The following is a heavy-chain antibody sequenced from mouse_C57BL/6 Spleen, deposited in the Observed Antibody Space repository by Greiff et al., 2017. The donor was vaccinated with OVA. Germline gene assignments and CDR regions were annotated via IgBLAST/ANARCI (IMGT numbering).Heavy chain of an antibody. J-gene: IGHJ2*01. CDR3: ARITTVFDY. CDR2: INYDGSST. CDR1: GFTFSDYY. D-gene: IGHD1-1*01. V-gene: IGHV5-16*01. Sequence: EVQLQESEGGLVQPGSSMKLSCTASGFTFSDYYMAWVRQVPEKGLEWVANINYDGSSTYYLDSLKSRFIISRDNAKNILYLQMSSLKSEDTATYYCARITTVFDYWGQGTTLTVSS.